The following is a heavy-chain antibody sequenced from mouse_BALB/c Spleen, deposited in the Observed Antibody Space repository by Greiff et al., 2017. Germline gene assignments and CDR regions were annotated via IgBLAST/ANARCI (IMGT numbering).Heavy chain of an antibody. CDR2: INPSTGYT. CDR3: ARRGNWEGFAY. V-gene: IGHV1-7*01. Sequence: VQLQQSGAELAKPGASVKMSCKASGYTFTSYWMHWVKQRPGQGLEWIGYINPSTGYTEYNQKFKDKATLTADKSSSTAYMQLSSLTSEDSAVYYCARRGNWEGFAYWGQGTLVTVSA. D-gene: IGHD4-1*01. J-gene: IGHJ3*01. CDR1: GYTFTSYW.